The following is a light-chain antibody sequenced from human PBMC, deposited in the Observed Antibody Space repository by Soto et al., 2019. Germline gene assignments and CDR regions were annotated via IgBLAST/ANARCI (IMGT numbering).Light chain of an antibody. CDR3: QQYAESPIT. J-gene: IGKJ5*01. CDR2: NAS. V-gene: IGKV3-11*01. Sequence: EIVLTQSPATLSLSPGERATLSCRASQSVSKYLAWYQQKPGQAPRLLIYNASNRATGIPVRFSGSGSGTDFTLTISSLEPEDIAVFYCQQYAESPITFGQGTRLEIK. CDR1: QSVSKY.